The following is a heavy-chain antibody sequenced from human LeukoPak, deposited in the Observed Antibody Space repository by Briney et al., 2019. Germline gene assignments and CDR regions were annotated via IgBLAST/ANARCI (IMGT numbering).Heavy chain of an antibody. CDR1: GLTVSNNY. V-gene: IGHV3-66*01. CDR2: IYSGDST. Sequence: GGSLRLSCAASGLTVSNNYMSWVRQAPGKGLEWVSIIYSGDSTSYADSVKGRFTISRDNSKNTLYLQMNSLRAEDTAVYYCARDYSGRYSRFDYWGQGTLVTVSS. J-gene: IGHJ4*02. D-gene: IGHD1-26*01. CDR3: ARDYSGRYSRFDY.